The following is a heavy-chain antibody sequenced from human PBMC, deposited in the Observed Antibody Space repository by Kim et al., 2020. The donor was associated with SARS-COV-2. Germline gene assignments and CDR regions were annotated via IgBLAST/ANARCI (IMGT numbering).Heavy chain of an antibody. CDR2: IYSGGST. V-gene: IGHV3-53*04. CDR1: GFTVSSNY. J-gene: IGHJ5*02. CDR3: ARDLTAGQLVPIFDP. Sequence: GGSLRLSCAASGFTVSSNYMSWVRQAPGKGLEWVSVIYSGGSTYYADSVKGRFTISRHNSKNTLYLQMNSLRAEDTAVYYCARDLTAGQLVPIFDPWGQGTLVTVSS. D-gene: IGHD6-6*01.